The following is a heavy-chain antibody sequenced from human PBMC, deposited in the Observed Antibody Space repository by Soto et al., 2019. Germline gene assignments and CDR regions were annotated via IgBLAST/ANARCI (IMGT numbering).Heavy chain of an antibody. CDR3: TRALGYSSRWYSFDY. CDR1: GFMFSTYL. V-gene: IGHV3-49*04. CDR2: TRSKAYGGTT. D-gene: IGHD6-13*01. J-gene: IGHJ4*02. Sequence: GGSLRLSCEASGFMFSTYLMSWVRQAPGKGLERVGFTRSKAYGGTTEYAASVKGRFTISRDDSKSIAYLQMNSLKTEDTAVYYCTRALGYSSRWYSFDYWGQGTLVTVSS.